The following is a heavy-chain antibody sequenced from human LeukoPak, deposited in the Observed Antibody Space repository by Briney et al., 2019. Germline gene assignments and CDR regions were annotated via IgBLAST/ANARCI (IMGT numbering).Heavy chain of an antibody. V-gene: IGHV4-39*07. D-gene: IGHD1-26*01. CDR2: IYYSGST. CDR3: ARGFSYFVGATSFDY. J-gene: IGHJ4*02. Sequence: SETLSLTCTVSGGSISSYYWGWIRQPPGKGLEWIGSIYYSGSTYYNPSLKSRVTISVDTSKNQFSLKLSSVTAADTAVYYCARGFSYFVGATSFDYWGQGTLVTVSS. CDR1: GGSISSYY.